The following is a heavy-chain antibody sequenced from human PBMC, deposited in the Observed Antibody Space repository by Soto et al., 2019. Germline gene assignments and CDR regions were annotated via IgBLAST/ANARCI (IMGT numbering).Heavy chain of an antibody. D-gene: IGHD3-3*01. Sequence: PGGSLRLSCTASGFTFGDYAMSWFRQAPGKGLEWVGFIRSKAYGGTTEYAASVKGRFTISRDDSKSIAYLQMNSLKTEDTAVYYCTRVDFWSGHLHYFDYWGQGTLVTVSS. V-gene: IGHV3-49*03. J-gene: IGHJ4*02. CDR2: IRSKAYGGTT. CDR3: TRVDFWSGHLHYFDY. CDR1: GFTFGDYA.